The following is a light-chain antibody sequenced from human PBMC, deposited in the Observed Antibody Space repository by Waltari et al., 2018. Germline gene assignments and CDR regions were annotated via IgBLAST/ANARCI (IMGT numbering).Light chain of an antibody. CDR3: CSHAGSSTVV. CDR1: SSDVGSHNL. J-gene: IGLJ2*01. CDR2: EVS. V-gene: IGLV2-23*02. Sequence: QSALTQPASVSGSPGQSITISCTGTSSDVGSHNLVSWYHQHPGKAPKLMIYEVSKRPSGVSNRFTGSKSGNTASLTISGLQAEDEADYYCCSHAGSSTVVFGGGTKLTVL.